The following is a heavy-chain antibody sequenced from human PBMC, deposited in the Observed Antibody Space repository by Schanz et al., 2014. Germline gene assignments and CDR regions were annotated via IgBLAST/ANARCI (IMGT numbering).Heavy chain of an antibody. CDR3: ARGTRERFLLRSRQFAFET. CDR2: INQSGTT. CDR1: SGSFSINY. V-gene: IGHV4-34*02. Sequence: QQWRAGLLQPSETLSLTCAVYSGSFSINYCSWIRQPPGKGLEWIGEINQSGTTNYNPSLKSRVTMSVDTSKIHISLKLRFVTAADTAVYYCARGTRERFLLRSRQFAFETWRIGRMKNVSS. D-gene: IGHD3-10*02. J-gene: IGHJ3*02.